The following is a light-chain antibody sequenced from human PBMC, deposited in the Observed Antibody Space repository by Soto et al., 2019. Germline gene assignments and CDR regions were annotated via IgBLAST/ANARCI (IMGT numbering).Light chain of an antibody. V-gene: IGLV2-14*01. CDR3: SSYSTSITVSV. J-gene: IGLJ3*02. CDR2: EVS. Sequence: QSVLTQPASVSGSPGQSITISCTGTSSDVGAYNYVSWYQQHPGKAPKLMIFEVSNRPSGVSSLCSGSKSGNTAALTISGLQTEDEEDYYCSSYSTSITVSVFGGGTKLTVL. CDR1: SSDVGAYNY.